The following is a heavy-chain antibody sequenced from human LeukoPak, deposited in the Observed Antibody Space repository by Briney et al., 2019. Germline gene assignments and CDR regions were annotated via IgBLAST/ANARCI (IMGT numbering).Heavy chain of an antibody. CDR3: ASETLGYCSGGSCYFEEYNWFDP. V-gene: IGHV1-2*02. CDR2: VNPNSGGT. CDR1: GYTFTGYY. Sequence: ASVKVSCKASGYTFTGYYMHWVRQAPGQGLEWMGWVNPNSGGTNYAQKFQGRVTMTRDTSISTAYMELSRLRSDDTAVYYCASETLGYCSGGSCYFEEYNWFDPWGQGTLVTVSS. J-gene: IGHJ5*02. D-gene: IGHD2-15*01.